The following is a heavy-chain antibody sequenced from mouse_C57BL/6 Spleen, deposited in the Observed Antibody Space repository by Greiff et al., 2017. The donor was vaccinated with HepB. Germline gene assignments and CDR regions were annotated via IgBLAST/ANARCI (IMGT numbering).Heavy chain of an antibody. J-gene: IGHJ2*01. V-gene: IGHV5-16*01. CDR2: INYDGSST. D-gene: IGHD2-4*01. Sequence: EVHLVESEGGLVQPGSSMKLSCTASGFTFSDYYMAWVRQVPEKGLEWVANINYDGSSTYYLDSLKSRFIISRDNAKNILYLQMSSLKSEDTATYYCARESYYDYDEYYFDYWGQGTTLTVSS. CDR3: ARESYYDYDEYYFDY. CDR1: GFTFSDYY.